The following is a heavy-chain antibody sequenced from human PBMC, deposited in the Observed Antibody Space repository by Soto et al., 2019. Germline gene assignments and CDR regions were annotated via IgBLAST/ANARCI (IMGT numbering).Heavy chain of an antibody. CDR2: IIPILGIA. J-gene: IGHJ3*02. CDR1: GGTFSSYT. V-gene: IGHV1-69*02. CDR3: ASLVAPAAPDDAFDI. Sequence: ASVKVSCKASGGTFSSYTISWVRQAPGQGLEWMGRIIPILGIANYAQKFQGRVTITADKSTSTAYMELSSLRSEDTAVYYCASLVAPAAPDDAFDIWGQGTMVTVSS. D-gene: IGHD2-2*01.